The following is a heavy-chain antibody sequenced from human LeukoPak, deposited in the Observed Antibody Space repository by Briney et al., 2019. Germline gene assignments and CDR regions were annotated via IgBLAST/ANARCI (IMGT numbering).Heavy chain of an antibody. J-gene: IGHJ4*02. CDR2: TSGSGVGT. D-gene: IGHD6-6*01. CDR3: AKEPKQLVQGYFDY. CDR1: GFTFSSYT. Sequence: PGGSLRLSCAASGFTFSSYTMNWVRQAPGKGLEWVSATSGSGVGTYYADSVKGRFTISRDNSWNTLYLQMSSLRAEDTAVYYCAKEPKQLVQGYFDYWGQGTLVTVSS. V-gene: IGHV3-23*01.